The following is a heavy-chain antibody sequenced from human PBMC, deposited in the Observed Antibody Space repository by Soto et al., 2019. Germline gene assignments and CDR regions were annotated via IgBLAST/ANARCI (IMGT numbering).Heavy chain of an antibody. D-gene: IGHD3-22*01. V-gene: IGHV3-49*04. J-gene: IGHJ4*02. Sequence: PGVSLRLSXTASGLTFGDNALSWVRQAPGKGLEWVGFIRSKAYGGTTEYAASVKGRFTISRDDSKSIAYLQMSSLETEDTAVYYCTRAPYYYDSSGYLYYFDYRGQGTLVTVSS. CDR2: IRSKAYGGTT. CDR3: TRAPYYYDSSGYLYYFDY. CDR1: GLTFGDNA.